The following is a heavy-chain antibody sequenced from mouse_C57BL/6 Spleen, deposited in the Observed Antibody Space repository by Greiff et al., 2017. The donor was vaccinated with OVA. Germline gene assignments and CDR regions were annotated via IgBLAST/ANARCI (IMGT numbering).Heavy chain of an antibody. J-gene: IGHJ4*01. CDR3: ARSGVTTDAMDY. V-gene: IGHV1-69*01. D-gene: IGHD2-2*01. CDR1: GYTFTSYW. Sequence: VQLQQPGAELVMPGASVKLSCKASGYTFTSYWMHWVKQRPGQGLEWIGEIDPSDSYTNYNQKFKGKSTLTVDKSSSTAYMQLSSLTSEDSAVYYCARSGVTTDAMDYWGQGTSVTVSS. CDR2: IDPSDSYT.